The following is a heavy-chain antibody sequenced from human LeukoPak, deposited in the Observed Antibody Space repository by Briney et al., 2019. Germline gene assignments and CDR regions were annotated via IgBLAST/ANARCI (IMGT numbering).Heavy chain of an antibody. CDR1: GFTFSSYA. V-gene: IGHV3-30-3*01. CDR3: VREGYYHSGSLPTFYFDY. D-gene: IGHD3-10*01. J-gene: IGHJ4*02. Sequence: GGSLRLSCAASGFTFSSYAMHWVRQAPGKGLEWVAVISYDGSNKYYADSVKGRFTISRDNSKNTLYLQMNSLRTEDTAVYYCVREGYYHSGSLPTFYFDYWGQGTLVTVSS. CDR2: ISYDGSNK.